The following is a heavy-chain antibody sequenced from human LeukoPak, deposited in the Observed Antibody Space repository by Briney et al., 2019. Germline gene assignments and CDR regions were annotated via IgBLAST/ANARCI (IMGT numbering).Heavy chain of an antibody. CDR2: IIPIFGTA. D-gene: IGHD1-1*01. V-gene: IGHV1-69*06. J-gene: IGHJ4*02. Sequence: VASVKVSCKASGGTFSSYAISWVRQAPGQGLEWKGGIIPIFGTANYAQKFQGRVTITADKSTSTAYMELSSLRSEDTAVYYCARTTGTTISSGFDYWGQGTLVTVSS. CDR1: GGTFSSYA. CDR3: ARTTGTTISSGFDY.